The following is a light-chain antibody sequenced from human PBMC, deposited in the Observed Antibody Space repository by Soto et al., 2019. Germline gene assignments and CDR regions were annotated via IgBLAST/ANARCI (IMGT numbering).Light chain of an antibody. V-gene: IGLV3-1*01. CDR2: DDS. J-gene: IGLJ2*01. Sequence: SYELTQPPSVSVSPGQTASMTCSGDRLGGKYVCWYQQKSGQSPVLVMYDDSKRPSGIPERFSGSNSGNTATLTISGTQAMDEGDYYCQAWDNSVIFGGGTKLTLL. CDR3: QAWDNSVI. CDR1: RLGGKY.